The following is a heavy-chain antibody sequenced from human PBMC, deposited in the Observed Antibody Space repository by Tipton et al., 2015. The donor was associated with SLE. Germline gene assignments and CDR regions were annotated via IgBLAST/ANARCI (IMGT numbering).Heavy chain of an antibody. D-gene: IGHD3-22*01. Sequence: TLSLTCVVSGYSISSGYYWGWIRQPPGKGLEWIGYIYYSGSTNYNPSLKSRVTISVDTSKIQFSLKLSSVTAADTAVYYCARDLDYYDSSGYPLWGQGTLVTVSS. CDR2: IYYSGST. CDR1: GYSISSGYY. J-gene: IGHJ4*02. V-gene: IGHV4-61*01. CDR3: ARDLDYYDSSGYPL.